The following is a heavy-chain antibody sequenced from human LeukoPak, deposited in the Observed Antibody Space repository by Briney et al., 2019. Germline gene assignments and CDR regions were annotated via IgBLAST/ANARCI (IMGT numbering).Heavy chain of an antibody. CDR3: AKVIYPIFGVVTLFDY. V-gene: IGHV3-74*01. Sequence: GGSLRLSXAASGFTFSSYWMHWVRQAPGKGLEWLSRINSDESSTTYADSVKGRFTISRDNAKNTLYLQMNSLRAEDTAVYYCAKVIYPIFGVVTLFDYWGQGTLVTVSS. D-gene: IGHD3-3*01. CDR1: GFTFSSYW. CDR2: INSDESST. J-gene: IGHJ4*02.